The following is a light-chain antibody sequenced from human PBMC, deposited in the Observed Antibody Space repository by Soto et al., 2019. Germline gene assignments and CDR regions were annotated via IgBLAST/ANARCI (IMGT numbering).Light chain of an antibody. CDR2: GNN. Sequence: QSVLTQPPSVSGAPGQRVTISCTGSSSNIGADYHVHWYQSLPGTATKLLIYGNNNRPSGVPDRFSGSKSGTSASLAITGLQAEDEADYYCQSYDSSLSAGVVFGGGTKLTVL. V-gene: IGLV1-40*01. J-gene: IGLJ2*01. CDR3: QSYDSSLSAGVV. CDR1: SSNIGADYH.